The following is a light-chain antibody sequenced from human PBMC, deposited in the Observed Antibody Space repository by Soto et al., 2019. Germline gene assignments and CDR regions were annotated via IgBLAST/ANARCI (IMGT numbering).Light chain of an antibody. Sequence: QSVLTQPASVSGSPGQSITISCTGTSSDVGGYNYVSWYQQHPGKAPKLMIYDVSNRPSGVSNRFSGSKSGNTASLTISGLQAEDEADYYCSSYTSSSTPLYFFGTGTKVTAL. CDR2: DVS. CDR3: SSYTSSSTPLYF. CDR1: SSDVGGYNY. J-gene: IGLJ1*01. V-gene: IGLV2-14*01.